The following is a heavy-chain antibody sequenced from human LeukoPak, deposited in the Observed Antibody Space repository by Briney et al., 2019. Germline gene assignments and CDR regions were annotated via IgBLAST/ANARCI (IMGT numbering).Heavy chain of an antibody. J-gene: IGHJ5*02. V-gene: IGHV1-46*01. D-gene: IGHD3-3*01. CDR2: INPSGGST. CDR1: GYTFTSYY. CDR3: AREERGYDFWSGYYRGSWFDP. Sequence: GASVKVSCKASGYTFTSYYMHWVRQAPGQGLEWMGIINPSGGSTSYAQKFQGRVTMTRDTSTSTVYMELSSLRSDDTAVYYCAREERGYDFWSGYYRGSWFDPWGQGTLVTVSS.